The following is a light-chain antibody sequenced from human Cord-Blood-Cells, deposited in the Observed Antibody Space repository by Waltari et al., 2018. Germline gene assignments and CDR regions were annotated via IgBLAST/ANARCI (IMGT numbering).Light chain of an antibody. V-gene: IGKV3-11*01. CDR2: DAS. CDR3: QQRSNWIT. Sequence: ESVLTQSPATLSLSPGERATLSCSASQSVSSYLAWYQQKPGQAPRLLIYDASNRATGIPARFSGSGSGTDFTLTISSLEPEDFAVYYCQQRSNWITFGQGTRLEIK. J-gene: IGKJ5*01. CDR1: QSVSSY.